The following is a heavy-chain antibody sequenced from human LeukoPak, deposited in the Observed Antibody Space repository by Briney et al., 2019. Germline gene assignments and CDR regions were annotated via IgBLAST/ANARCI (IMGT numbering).Heavy chain of an antibody. CDR2: IRESGAST. D-gene: IGHD6-13*01. CDR3: AKDMSAAGTYSFDY. Sequence: PGGPLGLSCAAPGLTFTSYAMTWVRQAPGKGLEWVSSIRESGASTYYGDSVKGRFTISRDNSKNTLYLQMNSLRAEDTAVYYCAKDMSAAGTYSFDYWGQGTLVTVSS. CDR1: GLTFTSYA. J-gene: IGHJ4*02. V-gene: IGHV3-23*01.